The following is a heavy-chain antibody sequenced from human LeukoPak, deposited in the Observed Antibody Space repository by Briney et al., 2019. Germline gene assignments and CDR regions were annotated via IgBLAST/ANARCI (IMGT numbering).Heavy chain of an antibody. CDR1: GGSISSGGYY. J-gene: IGHJ5*02. D-gene: IGHD4-17*01. CDR2: IYYSGST. CDR3: ARGGGHDYGDNNWFDP. V-gene: IGHV4-61*08. Sequence: SQTLSLTCSVSGGSISSGGYYWSWIRQPPGKGLEWIGYIYYSGSTNYNPSLKSRVTISVDTSKNQFSLKLSSVTAADTAVYYCARGGGHDYGDNNWFDPWGQGTLVTVSS.